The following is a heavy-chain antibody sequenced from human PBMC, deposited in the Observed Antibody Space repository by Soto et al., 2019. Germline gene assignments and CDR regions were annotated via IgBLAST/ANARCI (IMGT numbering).Heavy chain of an antibody. CDR1: GFSLTTDRVG. CDR3: AHAYGWRSLY. V-gene: IGHV2-5*02. Sequence: QITLKESGPTLVKPTQTLTLTCTFSGFSLTTDRVGVGWIRQPPGEALEWLAVIYWADSKTSRPSLEGRLTITQDTSKNQAARTMTIMDSLDTATYYCAHAYGWRSLYWGQGTLVTVSS. D-gene: IGHD3-10*01. CDR2: IYWADSK. J-gene: IGHJ4*02.